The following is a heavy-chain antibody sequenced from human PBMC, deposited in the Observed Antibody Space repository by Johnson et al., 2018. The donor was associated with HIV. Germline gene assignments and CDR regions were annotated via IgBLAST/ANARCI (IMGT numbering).Heavy chain of an antibody. V-gene: IGHV3-30*14. J-gene: IGHJ3*02. CDR2: ISGDGTNI. CDR3: ARETGSSSRVGAFDI. D-gene: IGHD6-13*01. CDR1: GFIFSGYS. Sequence: QVQLVESGGGVVQPGGSLRLSCAASGFIFSGYSMHWIRQAPGKGLEWVADISGDGTNIYYADSEKGRFTISIDNAKNTLYLKMNSMRAEDTDVYYCARETGSSSRVGAFDIWGQGTMVTVSS.